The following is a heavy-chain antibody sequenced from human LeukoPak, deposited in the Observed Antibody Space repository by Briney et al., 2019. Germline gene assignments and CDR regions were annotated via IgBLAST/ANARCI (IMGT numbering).Heavy chain of an antibody. CDR1: GYTFTSYG. CDR3: ARTREYSSSWYFPPFDP. CDR2: INPNSGGT. D-gene: IGHD6-13*01. V-gene: IGHV1-2*02. J-gene: IGHJ5*02. Sequence: ASVKVSCKASGYTFTSYGISWVRQAPGQGLEWMGWINPNSGGTNYAQNFQGRVTMTRDPSISTAYMELNSLTSNDTAVYYCARTREYSSSWYFPPFDPWGQGTLVTVSS.